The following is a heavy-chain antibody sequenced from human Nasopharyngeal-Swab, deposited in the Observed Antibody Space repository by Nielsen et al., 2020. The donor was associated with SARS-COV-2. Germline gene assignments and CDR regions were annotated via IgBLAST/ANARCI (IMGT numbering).Heavy chain of an antibody. V-gene: IGHV4-59*01. Sequence: SETLSLTCTVSGGSISSYYWSWIRQPPGKGLEWIGYIYYSGSTNYNPSLKSRVTISVDTSKYQFSLKLSSVTAADTAVYYCARGGRSIAVAGRAFDYWGQGTLVTVSS. CDR1: GGSISSYY. CDR3: ARGGRSIAVAGRAFDY. J-gene: IGHJ4*02. D-gene: IGHD6-19*01. CDR2: IYYSGST.